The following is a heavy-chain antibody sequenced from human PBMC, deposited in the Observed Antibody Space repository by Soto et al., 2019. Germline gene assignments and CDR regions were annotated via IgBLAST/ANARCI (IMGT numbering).Heavy chain of an antibody. CDR1: GFTFSSYG. CDR2: ISYDGSNK. V-gene: IGHV3-30*18. D-gene: IGHD3-10*01. CDR3: AKLPGATMVRGVRDY. J-gene: IGHJ4*02. Sequence: GGSLRLSCAASGFTFSSYGMHWVRQAPGKGLEWVAVISYDGSNKYYADSVKGRFTISRDNSKNTLYLQMNSLRAEDTAVYYCAKLPGATMVRGVRDYWGQGTLVTVSS.